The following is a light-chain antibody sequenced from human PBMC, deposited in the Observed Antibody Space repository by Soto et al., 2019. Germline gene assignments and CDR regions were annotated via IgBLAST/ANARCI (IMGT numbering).Light chain of an antibody. J-gene: IGKJ4*01. CDR3: QHYVNWPLT. V-gene: IGKV3-15*01. Sequence: EIVMTQSPAALSESPGEGATLSCRASQDIGDSLAWYQQKPGQTPKLLIYDASIRATGVPSRFSGSRSGAEFTLTISSLQSEDFAVYYCQHYVNWPLTFGGGTKVDIK. CDR1: QDIGDS. CDR2: DAS.